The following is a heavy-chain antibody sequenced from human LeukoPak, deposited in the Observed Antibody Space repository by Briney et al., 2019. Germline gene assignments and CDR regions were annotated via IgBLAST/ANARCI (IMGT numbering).Heavy chain of an antibody. J-gene: IGHJ5*02. D-gene: IGHD1-26*01. Sequence: SVKVSCKASGGTFSSYAISWVRQAPGQGLEWMGGIIPIFGTANYAQKFQGRVTITADESTSTAYMELSSLRSEDTAVYYCARGAIVGATREWFDPWGQGTLVTVSS. CDR3: ARGAIVGATREWFDP. CDR1: GGTFSSYA. CDR2: IIPIFGTA. V-gene: IGHV1-69*01.